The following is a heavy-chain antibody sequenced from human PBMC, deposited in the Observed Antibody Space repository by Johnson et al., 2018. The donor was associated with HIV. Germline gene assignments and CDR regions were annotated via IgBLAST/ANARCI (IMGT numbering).Heavy chain of an antibody. J-gene: IGHJ3*01. V-gene: IGHV3-NL1*01. CDR1: GFTFSSYA. D-gene: IGHD2-21*01. CDR3: ARVLSWWSGAFDL. Sequence: QVQLVESGGGVVQPGRSLRLSCAASGFTFSSYAMHWVRQAPGKGLEWVAVIYSGGSTYYADSVKGRFTISRDNSKNTLYLQMNSLRAEDTAVYYCARVLSWWSGAFDLWGQGTMVTVSS. CDR2: IYSGGST.